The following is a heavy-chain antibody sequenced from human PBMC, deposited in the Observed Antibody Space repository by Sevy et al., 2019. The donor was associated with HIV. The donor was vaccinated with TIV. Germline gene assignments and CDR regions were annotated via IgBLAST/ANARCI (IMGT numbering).Heavy chain of an antibody. J-gene: IGHJ4*02. CDR1: GYTLTELS. Sequence: ASVKVSCKVSGYTLTELSMHWVRQAPGKGLEWMGSFDPEDGETIYSQRLQGRLTMTEDTSADTAYMELNGLRSDDTAIYYCATTKDYYESSGRPSDFWGQGTLVTVSS. CDR3: ATTKDYYESSGRPSDF. V-gene: IGHV1-24*01. CDR2: FDPEDGET. D-gene: IGHD3-22*01.